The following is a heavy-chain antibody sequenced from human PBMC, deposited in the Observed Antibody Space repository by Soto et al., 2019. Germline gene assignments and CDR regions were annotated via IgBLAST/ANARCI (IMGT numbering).Heavy chain of an antibody. CDR1: GYDFTAYP. Sequence: QVHLVQSGPEVKKPGGSVKVSCEPYGYDFTAYPISWVRQTPGQGLEWMGWISTSNGVTHYAQNFQVRVTRTTHTSTSTVYMELRSLKSHDTPVYYCPRTGIVNRADYDYWGPGTLVTVAS. V-gene: IGHV1-18*04. J-gene: IGHJ4*02. D-gene: IGHD2-21*01. CDR2: ISTSNGVT. CDR3: PRTGIVNRADYDY.